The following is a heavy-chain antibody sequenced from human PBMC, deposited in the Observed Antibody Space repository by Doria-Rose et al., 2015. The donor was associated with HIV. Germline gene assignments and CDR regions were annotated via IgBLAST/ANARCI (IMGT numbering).Heavy chain of an antibody. CDR3: ARARNYGFPHFFDF. CDR2: IYSSGPT. V-gene: IGHV4-30-4*01. CDR1: GDSISSGDSF. D-gene: IGHD3-10*01. J-gene: IGHJ4*02. Sequence: QVQLQESGPGLVRPSQTLSLTCTVSGDSISSGDSFWSWIRQPPGKGPEWIGYIYSSGPTYSYPSLRGRLTISLDASKNQFSLNLNSVTAADTAVYYCARARNYGFPHFFDFWGQGTLVTVSS.